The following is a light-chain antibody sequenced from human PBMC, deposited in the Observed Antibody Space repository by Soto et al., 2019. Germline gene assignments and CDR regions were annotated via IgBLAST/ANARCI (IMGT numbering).Light chain of an antibody. J-gene: IGLJ1*01. Sequence: QSALTQPASVSGSPGQSITISCTGTHSDIGNYNYVSWYQHLPGKAPKLMIYDVGSRPSGVSSRFSGSKSGNTASLAISGLQAEDEADYSCNSSGEAHPRVYVFRTGNKVPVL. CDR1: HSDIGNYNY. CDR2: DVG. CDR3: NSSGEAHPRVYV. V-gene: IGLV2-14*03.